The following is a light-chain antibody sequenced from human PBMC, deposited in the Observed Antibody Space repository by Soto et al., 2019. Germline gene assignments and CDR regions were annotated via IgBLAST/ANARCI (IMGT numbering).Light chain of an antibody. CDR1: KLGDKY. CDR3: QAWDSRKV. V-gene: IGLV3-1*01. J-gene: IGLJ1*01. CDR2: QDS. Sequence: ELTQPPSVSVSPGQTASITCPGDKLGDKYACWYQQKPGQSPVLVIYQDSKRPSGIPERFSGSNSGNTATLTISGTQAMDEADYYCQAWDSRKVFGTGTKVTVL.